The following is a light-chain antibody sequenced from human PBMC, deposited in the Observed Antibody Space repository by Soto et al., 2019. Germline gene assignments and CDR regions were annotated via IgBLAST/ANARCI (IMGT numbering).Light chain of an antibody. J-gene: IGLJ3*02. Sequence: QSVLTQPPSASGTPGQRVTISCSGSSSNLGSNFVYWYQQLPGAAPKLLISRNNKPPSGVPDRFSGSKSGTSASLAISGLRSEDEADYHCAAWDDSLSGVVFGGGTKLTVL. CDR2: RNN. CDR1: SSNLGSNF. CDR3: AAWDDSLSGVV. V-gene: IGLV1-47*01.